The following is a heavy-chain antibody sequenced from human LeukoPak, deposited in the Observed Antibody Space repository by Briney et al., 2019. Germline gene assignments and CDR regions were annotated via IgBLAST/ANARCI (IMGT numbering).Heavy chain of an antibody. CDR2: IIPIFGTA. CDR3: ARNLPTYYYGSGSPGYFDL. V-gene: IGHV1-69*13. J-gene: IGHJ2*01. Sequence: ASVKVSCKASGGTFSSYAISLVRQAPGQGLEWMGGIIPIFGTANYAQKFQGRVTITADESTSTAYMELSSLRSEDTAVYYCARNLPTYYYGSGSPGYFDLWGRGTLVTVSS. D-gene: IGHD3-10*01. CDR1: GGTFSSYA.